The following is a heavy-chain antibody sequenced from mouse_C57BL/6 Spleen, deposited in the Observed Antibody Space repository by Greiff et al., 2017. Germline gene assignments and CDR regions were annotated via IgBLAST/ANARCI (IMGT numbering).Heavy chain of an antibody. V-gene: IGHV14-4*01. CDR3: TRGYYDY. CDR2: IDPENGDT. Sequence: VQLQQSGAELVRPGASVKLSCTASGFNIKDDYMHLVKQRPEQGLEWIGWIDPENGDTEYASKFQGKATITADTSSNTAYLQLSSLTSEDTAVYYCTRGYYDYWGQGTTLTVSS. J-gene: IGHJ2*01. CDR1: GFNIKDDY.